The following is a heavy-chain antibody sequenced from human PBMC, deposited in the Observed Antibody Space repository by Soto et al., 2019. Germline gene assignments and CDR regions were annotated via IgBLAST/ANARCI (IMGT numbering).Heavy chain of an antibody. CDR3: AKEFYDSSGYYYGGASDI. CDR1: GFTFSSYA. CDR2: IGGSGGST. J-gene: IGHJ3*02. Sequence: GGSLRLSCAASGFTFSSYAMSWVRQATGKGLEWVSGIGGSGGSTYYADSVKGQFTISRDNSKNMLYLQMNSLRAEDTAVYYCAKEFYDSSGYYYGGASDIWGQGTMVTVSS. V-gene: IGHV3-23*01. D-gene: IGHD3-22*01.